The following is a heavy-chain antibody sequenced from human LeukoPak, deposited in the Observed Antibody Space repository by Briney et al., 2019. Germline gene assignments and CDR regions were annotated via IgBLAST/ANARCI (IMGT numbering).Heavy chain of an antibody. V-gene: IGHV3-53*01. J-gene: IGHJ6*03. CDR1: GITLNNYG. Sequence: PGGSLRLSCAVSGITLNNYGMTWVRQAPGKGLEWVSVIYSGGSTYYADSVKGRFTISRDNSKNTLYLQMNSLRAEDTAVYYCARLLTELWFYYYYYYMDVWGKGTTVTVSS. CDR2: IYSGGST. D-gene: IGHD5-18*01. CDR3: ARLLTELWFYYYYYYMDV.